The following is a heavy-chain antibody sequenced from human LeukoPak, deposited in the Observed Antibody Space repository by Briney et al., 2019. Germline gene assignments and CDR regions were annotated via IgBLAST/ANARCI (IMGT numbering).Heavy chain of an antibody. Sequence: GGSLRLSCAASEFTFSSYAMHWVRQAPGKGLEWVANIKQDGSEKYYVDSVKGRFTISRDNAKNSLYLQMNSLRAEDTAVYYCARFYYYGMDVWGQGTTVTVSS. CDR1: EFTFSSYA. CDR3: ARFYYYGMDV. V-gene: IGHV3-7*03. J-gene: IGHJ6*02. CDR2: IKQDGSEK.